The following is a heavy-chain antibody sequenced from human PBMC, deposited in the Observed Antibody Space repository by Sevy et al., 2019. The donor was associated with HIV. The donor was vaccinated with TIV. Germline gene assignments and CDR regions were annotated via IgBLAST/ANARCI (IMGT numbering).Heavy chain of an antibody. Sequence: GGSLRLSCAASGFTFSSYSMHWVRQAPGKGLEWVSSISGLSNYIYYADSVKGRFSISRDNTKNSVYLQMNSLRGEDTAVFYCARAVPATDAFDIWGQGTLVTVSS. CDR2: ISGLSNYI. D-gene: IGHD6-19*01. CDR3: ARAVPATDAFDI. V-gene: IGHV3-21*01. CDR1: GFTFSSYS. J-gene: IGHJ3*02.